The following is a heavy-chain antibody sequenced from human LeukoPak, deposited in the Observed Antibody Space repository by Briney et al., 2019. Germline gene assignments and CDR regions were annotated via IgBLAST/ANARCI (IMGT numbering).Heavy chain of an antibody. J-gene: IGHJ2*01. CDR1: GFTFSSNF. Sequence: GGSLRLSCAASGFTFSSNFMSWVRQAPGKGLEWVSILYSGGSSYYADSVKGRFPISRDNSKNTLYLQMNSLRAEDTAVYYCARHTSGKGFDLWGRGTLDTVSS. CDR3: ARHTSGKGFDL. V-gene: IGHV3-53*01. CDR2: LYSGGSS. D-gene: IGHD6-19*01.